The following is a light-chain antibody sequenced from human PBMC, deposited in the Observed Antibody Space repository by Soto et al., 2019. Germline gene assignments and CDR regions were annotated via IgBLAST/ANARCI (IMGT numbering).Light chain of an antibody. Sequence: AIQMTQSPSSLSASVGDSVTITCRASQYIRNDLDWYQQRPGKAPRLLIYAASNLQSGVPARFSGSGSGTDFTFPLSSPQPEDFATYFWLQQYFYPLTFGPGTTVDLK. CDR1: QYIRND. CDR2: AAS. CDR3: LQQYFYPLT. J-gene: IGKJ3*01. V-gene: IGKV1-6*01.